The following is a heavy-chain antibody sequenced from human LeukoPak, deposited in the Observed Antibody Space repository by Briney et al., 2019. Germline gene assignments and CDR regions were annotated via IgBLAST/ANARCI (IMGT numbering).Heavy chain of an antibody. D-gene: IGHD3-22*01. CDR1: GFTFSSYW. Sequence: PGGSLRLSCAASGFTFSSYWMHWVRQAPGNGLVWVSRINSDGSSTSYADSVKGRFTISRDNAKNTLYLQMNSLRAEDTAVYYCARGDGITMTHWGQGTLVTVSS. CDR3: ARGDGITMTH. J-gene: IGHJ4*02. V-gene: IGHV3-74*01. CDR2: INSDGSST.